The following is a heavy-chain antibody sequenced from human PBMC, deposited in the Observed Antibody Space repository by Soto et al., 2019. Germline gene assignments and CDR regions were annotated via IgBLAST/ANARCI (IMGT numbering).Heavy chain of an antibody. CDR2: ISGSGGST. Sequence: GGSLRLSCAASGFTFSSYAMSWVRQAPGKGLEWVSAISGSGGSTYYADSVKGWFTISRDNSKNTLYLQMSSLRAEDTAVYYCAKGLDIWGSYRYVAFDIWGQGTMVTVSS. CDR3: AKGLDIWGSYRYVAFDI. D-gene: IGHD3-16*02. J-gene: IGHJ3*02. CDR1: GFTFSSYA. V-gene: IGHV3-23*01.